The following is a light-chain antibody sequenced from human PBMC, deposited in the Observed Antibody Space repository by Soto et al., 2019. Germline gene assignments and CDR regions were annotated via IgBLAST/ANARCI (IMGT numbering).Light chain of an antibody. CDR3: NSYTSKSTGV. CDR1: SSDVGGYNY. J-gene: IGLJ1*01. V-gene: IGLV2-14*01. CDR2: EVS. Sequence: QSALTQPASVSGSPGQSITISCTGTSSDVGGYNYVSWYQQHPGKAPKLIYEVSNRPSGVSNRFSGSKSGNTASLTISGLQAEDEADYYCNSYTSKSTGVFGTGTKLTV.